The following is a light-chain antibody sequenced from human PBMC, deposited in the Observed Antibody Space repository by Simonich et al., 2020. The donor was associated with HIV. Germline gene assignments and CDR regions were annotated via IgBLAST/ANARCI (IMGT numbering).Light chain of an antibody. CDR2: RNN. Sequence: QSVLTQPPSASGTPGQRVTISCSGSSSNIGSTTVNWYQQLPGTAPKVLIYRNNQRPSGVPDRFSGSKSGTSASLAISGLQSEDEADYYCSTWDDSLNGWVFGGGTKLTVL. V-gene: IGLV1-44*01. CDR1: SSNIGSTT. CDR3: STWDDSLNGWV. J-gene: IGLJ3*02.